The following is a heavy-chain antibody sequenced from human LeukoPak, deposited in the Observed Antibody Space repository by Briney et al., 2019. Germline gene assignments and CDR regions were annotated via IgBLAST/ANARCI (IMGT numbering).Heavy chain of an antibody. CDR2: IYHSGST. J-gene: IGHJ6*03. Sequence: SETLSLTCAVSGYSISSGYYWGWIRQPPGKGLEGIGSIYHSGSTYYNPSLKSRVTISVDTSKNQFSLKLSSVTAADTAVYYCARTEQVDYYMDVGGKGTTVTVSS. CDR1: GYSISSGYY. V-gene: IGHV4-38-2*01. D-gene: IGHD1-14*01. CDR3: ARTEQVDYYMDV.